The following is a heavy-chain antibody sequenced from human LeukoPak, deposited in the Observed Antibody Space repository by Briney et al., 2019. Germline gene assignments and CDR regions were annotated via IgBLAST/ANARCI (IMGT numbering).Heavy chain of an antibody. D-gene: IGHD4-23*01. CDR1: GYTFITYW. CDR2: IYPGDSDT. Sequence: GESLKISCKGSGYTFITYWIGWVRQMPGKGLEWMGIIYPGDSDTRYRPSFQGQVTISADKSISTAYLQWSSLKASDTAIYYCARPYDYGGNFAAFDFWGQGTMVTVSS. J-gene: IGHJ3*01. CDR3: ARPYDYGGNFAAFDF. V-gene: IGHV5-51*01.